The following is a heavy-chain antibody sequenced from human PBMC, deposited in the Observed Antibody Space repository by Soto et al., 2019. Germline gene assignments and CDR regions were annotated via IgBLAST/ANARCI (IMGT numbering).Heavy chain of an antibody. CDR1: GFTFSSYA. D-gene: IGHD3-9*01. CDR3: AKDLSYYYYYGMDV. CDR2: ISGSGGST. J-gene: IGHJ6*02. Sequence: GGSLRLSCAASGFTFSSYAMSWVRQAPGKGMEWVSAISGSGGSTYYADSVKGRFTISRDNSKNTLYLQMNSLRAEDTAVYYCAKDLSYYYYYGMDVWGQGTTVTVSS. V-gene: IGHV3-23*01.